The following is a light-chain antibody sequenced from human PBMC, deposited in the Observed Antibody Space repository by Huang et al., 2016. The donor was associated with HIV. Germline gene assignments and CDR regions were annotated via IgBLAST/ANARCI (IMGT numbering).Light chain of an antibody. Sequence: EIVLTQSPGTLSLSPGERATLSCRASQSVSSSYLAWYQQKVGQAPRLLIYGASSSATGIPDRFSGGGSVTDFTLTISSLEPEDFAVYYCQQYGTSPPYTFGQGTKLEIK. CDR2: GAS. V-gene: IGKV3-20*01. CDR1: QSVSSSY. J-gene: IGKJ2*01. CDR3: QQYGTSPPYT.